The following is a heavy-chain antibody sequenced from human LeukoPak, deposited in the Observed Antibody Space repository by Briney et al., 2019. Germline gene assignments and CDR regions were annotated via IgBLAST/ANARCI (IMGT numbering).Heavy chain of an antibody. Sequence: GGSLRLSCAASGFTFSSYWMSWVRQAPGKGLKWVANIKQDGSEKYYVDSVKGRFTISRENAKNSLYLQMNRLRAEDTAVYFCAREQHDWNYRRYRGEGTLVTVSS. CDR2: IKQDGSEK. D-gene: IGHD1-7*01. J-gene: IGHJ4*02. CDR1: GFTFSSYW. V-gene: IGHV3-7*01. CDR3: AREQHDWNYRRY.